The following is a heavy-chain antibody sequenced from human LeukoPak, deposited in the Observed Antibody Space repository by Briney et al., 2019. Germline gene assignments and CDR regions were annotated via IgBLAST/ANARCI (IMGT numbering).Heavy chain of an antibody. CDR2: INTDGSST. CDR3: AKDLYGGNPAWYFDL. J-gene: IGHJ2*01. CDR1: GFTFSSNW. V-gene: IGHV3-74*01. D-gene: IGHD4-23*01. Sequence: TGGSLRLSCAASGFTFSSNWMHWVRQAPGKGLVWVSRINTDGSSTSYADSVKGRFTISRDNSKNTLYLQMNSLRAEDTAVYYCAKDLYGGNPAWYFDLWGRGTLVTVSS.